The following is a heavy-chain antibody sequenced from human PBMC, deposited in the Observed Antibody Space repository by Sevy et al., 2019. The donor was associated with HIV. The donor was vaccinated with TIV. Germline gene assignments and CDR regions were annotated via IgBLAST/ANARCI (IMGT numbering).Heavy chain of an antibody. V-gene: IGHV3-7*01. CDR1: GFTFSKYW. J-gene: IGHJ4*02. CDR2: IKQDAGQK. Sequence: GGSLRLSCAASGFTFSKYWMGWVRQAPGKGLEWVANIKQDAGQKYYVDSVKGRFTISGDNAKNSLYLQMNSRRAEDTVVYFCAGDDGNYYFHYWGQGTLVTVSS. CDR3: AGDDGNYYFHY. D-gene: IGHD1-7*01.